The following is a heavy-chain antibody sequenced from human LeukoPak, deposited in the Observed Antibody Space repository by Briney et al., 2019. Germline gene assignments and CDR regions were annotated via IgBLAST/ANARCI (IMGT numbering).Heavy chain of an antibody. CDR2: IRSKANSYAT. J-gene: IGHJ4*02. V-gene: IGHV3-73*01. CDR3: TRAPTPYGGYDYFDY. D-gene: IGHD5-12*01. CDR1: GFTVSSNY. Sequence: GGSLRLSCAASGFTVSSNYMSWVRQAPGKGLEWVGRIRSKANSYATAYAASVKGRFTISRDDSKNTAYPQMNSLKTEDTAVYYCTRAPTPYGGYDYFDYWGQGTLVTVSS.